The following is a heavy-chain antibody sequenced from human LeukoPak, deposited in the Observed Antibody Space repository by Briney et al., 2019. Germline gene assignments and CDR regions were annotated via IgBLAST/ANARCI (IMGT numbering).Heavy chain of an antibody. CDR1: GGFITSSNSH. CDR3: ARGRHYYDSSGYALHFDY. D-gene: IGHD3-22*01. J-gene: IGHJ4*02. Sequence: SETLSLTCTVSGGFITSSNSHWGWIRQPPGKGLEWVGTIYYSGSTYYKSSLKSRVTISVDTSKNQFSLKLSSVTAADTAVYYCARGRHYYDSSGYALHFDYWGQGTLVTVSS. CDR2: IYYSGST. V-gene: IGHV4-39*07.